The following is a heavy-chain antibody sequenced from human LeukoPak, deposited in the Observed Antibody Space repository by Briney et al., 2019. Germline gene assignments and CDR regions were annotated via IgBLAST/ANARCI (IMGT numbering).Heavy chain of an antibody. J-gene: IGHJ4*02. Sequence: SETLSLTCAVSGGSFSGYYWSWICQPPGKGREWIGEINHSGSTNYNPSLKSRVTISVDTSKNQFSLKLSSVTAADTAVYYCARGNCSSTSCYRYFDYWGQGTLVTVSS. D-gene: IGHD2-2*01. CDR1: GGSFSGYY. V-gene: IGHV4-34*01. CDR3: ARGNCSSTSCYRYFDY. CDR2: INHSGST.